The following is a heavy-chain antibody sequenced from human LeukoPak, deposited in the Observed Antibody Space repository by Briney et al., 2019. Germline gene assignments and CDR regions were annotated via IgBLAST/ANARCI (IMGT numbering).Heavy chain of an antibody. D-gene: IGHD5-18*01. CDR1: GGSFSGYY. J-gene: IGHJ4*02. CDR2: INHSGST. CDR3: ARAPCSYGSRHYFDY. V-gene: IGHV4-34*01. Sequence: SETLSLTCAVYGGSFSGYYWSWIRQPPGKGLEWIGEINHSGSTNYNPSLKSRVTISVDTSKNQFSLKLSSVTAADTAVYYCARAPCSYGSRHYFDYWGQGTLVTVSS.